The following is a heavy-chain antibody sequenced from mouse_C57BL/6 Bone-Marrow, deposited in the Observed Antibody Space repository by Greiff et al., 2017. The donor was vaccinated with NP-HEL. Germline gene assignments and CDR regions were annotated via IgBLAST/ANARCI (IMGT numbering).Heavy chain of an antibody. D-gene: IGHD1-1*01. CDR3: SRDYYGSSLDY. V-gene: IGHV14-2*01. CDR2: IDPEDGET. Sequence: EVKLVESGAELVKPGASVKLSCTASGFNIKDYYMHWVKQRTEQGLEWIGRIDPEDGETKYAPKFQGKATITADTSSNTAYLQLSSLTSGDTAVYYFSRDYYGSSLDYGGQGTTLTVSS. J-gene: IGHJ2*01. CDR1: GFNIKDYY.